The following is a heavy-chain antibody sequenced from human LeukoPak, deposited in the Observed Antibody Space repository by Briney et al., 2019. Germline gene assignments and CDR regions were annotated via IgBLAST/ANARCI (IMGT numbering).Heavy chain of an antibody. V-gene: IGHV1-2*02. CDR2: INPNSGGT. CDR1: GYTFTGYY. J-gene: IGHJ4*02. D-gene: IGHD5-18*01. Sequence: ASVKVSCKASGYTFTGYYMHWVRQAPGQGLEWMGWINPNSGGTNYAQKFQGRVTMTRDTSISTAYIEVSGLRSDDTAVYYCARGRVTEKTSRNLDDYWGQGTLVTVSS. CDR3: ARGRVTEKTSRNLDDY.